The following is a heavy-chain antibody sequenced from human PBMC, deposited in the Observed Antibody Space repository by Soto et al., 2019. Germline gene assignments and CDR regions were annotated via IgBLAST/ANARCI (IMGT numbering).Heavy chain of an antibody. J-gene: IGHJ4*02. V-gene: IGHV3-15*01. CDR1: GFTFSNAW. Sequence: EVQLVESGGGLVKPGGSLRLSCAASGFTFSNAWMTWVRQAPGKGLEWVGRIKSKTDGGTIDYAAPVKGRFTVSRDDSKTTTYLQKNRLKTEDTAVYYCYTDSRYRRSALYFDYWGQGTQVTVSS. D-gene: IGHD5-12*01. CDR3: YTDSRYRRSALYFDY. CDR2: IKSKTDGGTI.